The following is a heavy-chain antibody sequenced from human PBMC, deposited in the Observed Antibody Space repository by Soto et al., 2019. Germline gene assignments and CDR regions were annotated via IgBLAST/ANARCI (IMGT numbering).Heavy chain of an antibody. CDR1: GGSVSSGNYY. J-gene: IGHJ4*02. CDR3: TRAPVSGSYCFDF. D-gene: IGHD1-26*01. Sequence: SETLSLTCTVSGGSVSSGNYYWSWIRQPPGKGQEWIGYIFHTGTTNYNTSLKSRVTISLDTSMNQFSLKLSSVTPADTAVYYCTRAPVSGSYCFDFWGQGTPVTVSS. CDR2: IFHTGTT. V-gene: IGHV4-61*01.